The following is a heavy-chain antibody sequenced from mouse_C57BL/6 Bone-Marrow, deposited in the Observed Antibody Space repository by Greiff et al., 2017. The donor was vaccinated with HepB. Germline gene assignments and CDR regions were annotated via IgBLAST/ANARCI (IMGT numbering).Heavy chain of an antibody. CDR1: GFTFSDYY. Sequence: DVQLVESEGGLVQPGSSMKLSCTASGFTFSDYYMAWVRQVPEKGLEWVANINYDGSSTYYLDSLKSRFIISRDNAKNILYLQMSSLKSEDTATYYCAREGSYYYGSSYWYFDVWGTGTTVTVSS. D-gene: IGHD1-1*01. CDR3: AREGSYYYGSSYWYFDV. J-gene: IGHJ1*03. V-gene: IGHV5-16*01. CDR2: INYDGSST.